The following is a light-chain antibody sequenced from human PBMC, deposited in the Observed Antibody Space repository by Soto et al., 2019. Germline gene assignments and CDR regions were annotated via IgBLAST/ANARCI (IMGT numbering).Light chain of an antibody. Sequence: DIQMTQSPSTLSGSVGDRVTITCRASQTISSWLVWYQQKPGKAPKLLIYKASTLKSGVPSRFSGSGSGTEFPLTISSLQPDDFATYYCQHYNSYSEAFGQGTKVELK. CDR1: QTISSW. V-gene: IGKV1-5*03. CDR3: QHYNSYSEA. CDR2: KAS. J-gene: IGKJ1*01.